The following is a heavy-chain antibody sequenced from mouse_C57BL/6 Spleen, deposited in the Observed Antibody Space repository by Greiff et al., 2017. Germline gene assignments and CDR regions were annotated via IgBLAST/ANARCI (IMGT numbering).Heavy chain of an antibody. V-gene: IGHV1-77*01. CDR1: GYTFTDYY. D-gene: IGHD1-1*01. J-gene: IGHJ2*01. Sequence: VQLQQSGAELVKPGASVKISCKASGYTFTDYYINWVKQRPGQGLEWIGKIGPGSGSTYYNEKFKGTAPLTADKSSSTAYMQLSSLTSEDSAVYFCARPLYYGSSYYDYWGQGTTLTVSS. CDR2: IGPGSGST. CDR3: ARPLYYGSSYYDY.